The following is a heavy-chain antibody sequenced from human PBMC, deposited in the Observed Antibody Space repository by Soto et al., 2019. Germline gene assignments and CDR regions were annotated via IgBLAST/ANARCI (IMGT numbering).Heavy chain of an antibody. J-gene: IGHJ4*02. CDR2: ISTYNGNT. V-gene: IGHV1-18*04. Sequence: GASVKVSCKASGYTFTSYGISWVRQAPGQGLEWMGWISTYNGNTNYAQNLQDRIAVTTDTSTSTAYMELRSLRSDDTAVYYCARIGGEILVDYWGQGTLVTVSS. CDR3: ARIGGEILVDY. CDR1: GYTFTSYG. D-gene: IGHD1-26*01.